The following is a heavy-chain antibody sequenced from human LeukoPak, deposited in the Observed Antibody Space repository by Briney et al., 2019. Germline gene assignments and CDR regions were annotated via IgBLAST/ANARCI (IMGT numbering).Heavy chain of an antibody. CDR3: ARGYDSSGYYYFDY. CDR1: GYTFTDYF. J-gene: IGHJ4*02. V-gene: IGHV1/OR15-3*01. CDR2: INAGNGNT. Sequence: ASVKVSCKASGYTFTDYFMNWMRQAPGQRLEWMGWINAGNGNTKYSQKLQGRVTITRDTSSSTAYMQLSSLRSEDTAVYYCARGYDSSGYYYFDYWGQGTLVTVSS. D-gene: IGHD3-22*01.